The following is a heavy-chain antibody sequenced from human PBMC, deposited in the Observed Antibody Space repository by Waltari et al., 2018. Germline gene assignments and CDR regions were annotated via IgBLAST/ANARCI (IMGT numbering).Heavy chain of an antibody. V-gene: IGHV2-5*01. CDR1: GFTLSTSGEG. CDR2: IYWNDGK. J-gene: IGHJ4*02. CDR3: AHRRCSGGSCYSSFDY. Sequence: QITLKESGPTLVKPTQTLTLTCTFSGFTLSTSGEGVGWIRPPPGKALEWLAIIYWNDGKHYSPSLKSRLTVTKDTSKNQVVLTMTNVDPVDTATYYCAHRRCSGGSCYSSFDYWGQGTLVTVSS. D-gene: IGHD2-15*01.